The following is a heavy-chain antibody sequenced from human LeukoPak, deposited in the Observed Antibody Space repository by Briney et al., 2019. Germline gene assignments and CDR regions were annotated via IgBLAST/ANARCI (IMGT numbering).Heavy chain of an antibody. CDR2: IYYSGST. J-gene: IGHJ6*04. V-gene: IGHV4-39*01. CDR1: GGSISSSSYY. Sequence: RSSETLSLTCTVSGGSISSSSYYWGWIRQPPGKGLEWIGSIYYSGSTYYNPSLKSRVTISVDTSKNQFSLKLSSVTAADTAVYYCARLLLEMDVWGKGTTVTVYS. CDR3: ARLLLEMDV.